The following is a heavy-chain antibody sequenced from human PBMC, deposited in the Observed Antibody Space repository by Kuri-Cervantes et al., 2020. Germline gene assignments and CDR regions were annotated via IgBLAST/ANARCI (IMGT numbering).Heavy chain of an antibody. Sequence: LSLTCAASGFTFSSYAMHWVRQAPGKGLEWVAVISYDGSNKYYADSVKGRFTISRDNSKNTLYLQMNSLRAEDTAVYYCARDLVGATTDNAFDIWGQGTMVTVSS. V-gene: IGHV3-30-3*01. CDR2: ISYDGSNK. CDR1: GFTFSSYA. D-gene: IGHD1-26*01. CDR3: ARDLVGATTDNAFDI. J-gene: IGHJ3*02.